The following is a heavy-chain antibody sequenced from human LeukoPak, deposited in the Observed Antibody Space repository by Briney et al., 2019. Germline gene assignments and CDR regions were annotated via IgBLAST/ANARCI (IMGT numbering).Heavy chain of an antibody. CDR1: GFTFSSYT. CDR3: ARVGAPELWLRLGLNWFDP. CDR2: ISSSSSYI. D-gene: IGHD5-12*01. Sequence: GGSLRLSCAASGFTFSSYTMNWVRQAPGKGLEWVSSISSSSSYIYYADSVKGRFTISRDNAKNSLYLQMNSLRAEDTAVYYCARVGAPELWLRLGLNWFDPWGQGLLVTVSS. V-gene: IGHV3-21*01. J-gene: IGHJ5*02.